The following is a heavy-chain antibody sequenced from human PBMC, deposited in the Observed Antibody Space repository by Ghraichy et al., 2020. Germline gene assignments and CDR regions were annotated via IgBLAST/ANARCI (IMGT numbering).Heavy chain of an antibody. CDR3: ARVPPLIAARAFDY. CDR2: INHSGST. Sequence: SETLSLTCAVYGGSFSGYYWSWIRQPPGKGLEWIGEINHSGSTNYNPSLKSRVTISVDTSKNQFSLKLSSVTAADTAVYYCARVPPLIAARAFDYWGQGTLVTVSS. CDR1: GGSFSGYY. D-gene: IGHD6-6*01. J-gene: IGHJ4*02. V-gene: IGHV4-34*01.